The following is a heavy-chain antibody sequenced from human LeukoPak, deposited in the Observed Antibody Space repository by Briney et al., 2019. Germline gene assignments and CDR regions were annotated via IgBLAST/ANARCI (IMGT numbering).Heavy chain of an antibody. CDR2: INPNSGGT. J-gene: IGHJ6*04. Sequence: ASVTVSCKASGYTFTSYYMHWVRQAPGQGLEWMGWINPNSGGTNYAQKFQGWVTMTRDTSISTAYMELSRLRSDDTAVYYCAREGLAAAGSNYYGMDVWGKGTTVTVSS. CDR1: GYTFTSYY. CDR3: AREGLAAAGSNYYGMDV. V-gene: IGHV1-2*04. D-gene: IGHD6-13*01.